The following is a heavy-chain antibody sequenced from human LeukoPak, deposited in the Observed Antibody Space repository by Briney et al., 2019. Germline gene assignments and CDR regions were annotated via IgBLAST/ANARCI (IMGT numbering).Heavy chain of an antibody. Sequence: GGSLRLSCVTSGFTFSSYAMTWVRQPPGKGLEWVAAISASGDKTYYADSVKGRFIISRDNSKTTLFLQLNSLGSGDSAVFYCAKDGTNYGLGTSFDNWGQGTLVTVSS. CDR3: AKDGTNYGLGTSFDN. D-gene: IGHD3-10*01. CDR2: ISASGDKT. CDR1: GFTFSSYA. J-gene: IGHJ4*02. V-gene: IGHV3-23*01.